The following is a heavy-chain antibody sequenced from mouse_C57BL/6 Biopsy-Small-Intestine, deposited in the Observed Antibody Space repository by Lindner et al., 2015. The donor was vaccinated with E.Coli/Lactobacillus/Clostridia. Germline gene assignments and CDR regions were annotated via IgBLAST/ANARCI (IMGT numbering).Heavy chain of an antibody. CDR2: IDPSTGGT. V-gene: IGHV1-42*01. Sequence: VQLQESGPELVKPGASVKISCKASGYSFTGYCMNWVKQSPEKSLEWIGEIDPSTGGTTYNQKFKAKATLTVDKSSSTAYTQLKSLTSEDSAVYYCARDYPWFAYWGQGTLVTVSA. CDR1: GYSFTGYC. J-gene: IGHJ3*01. CDR3: ARDYPWFAY. D-gene: IGHD2-4*01.